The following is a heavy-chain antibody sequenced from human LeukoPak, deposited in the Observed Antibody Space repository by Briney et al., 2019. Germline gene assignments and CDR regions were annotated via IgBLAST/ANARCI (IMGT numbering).Heavy chain of an antibody. CDR3: ARDKKRSGWYAFGNTEGAFDI. CDR1: GFTVSSNY. J-gene: IGHJ3*02. V-gene: IGHV3-53*05. Sequence: PGGSLRLSCATSGFTVSSNYMSWVRQAPGKGLEWVSVIYSDGSTYYADSVKGRFTISRDNSKNTLYLQMSSLRAEDTAVYYCARDKKRSGWYAFGNTEGAFDIWGQGTMVTVSS. CDR2: IYSDGST. D-gene: IGHD6-19*01.